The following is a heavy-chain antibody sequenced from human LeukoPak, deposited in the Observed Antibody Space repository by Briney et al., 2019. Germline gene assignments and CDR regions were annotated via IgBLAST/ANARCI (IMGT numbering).Heavy chain of an antibody. J-gene: IGHJ1*01. CDR2: ICYSGST. CDR1: GHSISSYY. D-gene: IGHD3-22*01. CDR3: ARGQGIGERWKLVVDHQFQH. Sequence: SDTLSLTCTGSGHSISSYYRSCIRQPPSKILEVLTYICYSGSTNYNPSLKTRATISVDTSKNQFSLKLSSVTAPDTAVYYSARGQGIGERWKLVVDHQFQHWGQGTLVTVSS. V-gene: IGHV4-59*07.